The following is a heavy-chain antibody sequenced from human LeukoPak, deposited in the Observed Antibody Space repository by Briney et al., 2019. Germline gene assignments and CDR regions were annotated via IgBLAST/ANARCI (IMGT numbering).Heavy chain of an antibody. CDR3: AKGIGAVAAPEAVDY. D-gene: IGHD6-19*01. J-gene: IGHJ4*02. CDR2: ISWDGGST. Sequence: GGSLRLSCAASGFTFDDYTMHWVRQAPGKGLEWVSLISWDGGSTYYADSVKGRFTISRDNSKNSLYLQMNSLRTEDTALYYCAKGIGAVAAPEAVDYWAREPWSPSPQ. V-gene: IGHV3-43*01. CDR1: GFTFDDYT.